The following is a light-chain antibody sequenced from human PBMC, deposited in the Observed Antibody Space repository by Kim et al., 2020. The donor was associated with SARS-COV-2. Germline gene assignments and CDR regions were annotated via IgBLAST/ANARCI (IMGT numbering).Light chain of an antibody. CDR2: EAS. Sequence: ASVGDRVTITCQARQNISNYLKWYKQKTGKAPKILSYEASKMERGGPSRISGSGSGTDFSITISSLQPEDFATYYCQQNDNLPLNFGGGTKVDIK. CDR1: QNISNY. CDR3: QQNDNLPLN. J-gene: IGKJ4*01. V-gene: IGKV1-33*01.